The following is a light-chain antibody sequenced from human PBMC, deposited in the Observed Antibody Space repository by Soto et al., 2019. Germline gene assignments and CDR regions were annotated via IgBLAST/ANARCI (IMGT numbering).Light chain of an antibody. CDR3: HQYGSSPELT. CDR1: QSVSSSY. Sequence: EMVLTQSPGTLSLSPGERASLSCRASQSVSSSYLAWYQQKPGQAPRLLIYGASSRATGIPDRFSGSGSGTDFTLTISRLEPEDFAVYYCHQYGSSPELTCGPGPKVDIK. CDR2: GAS. V-gene: IGKV3-20*01. J-gene: IGKJ3*01.